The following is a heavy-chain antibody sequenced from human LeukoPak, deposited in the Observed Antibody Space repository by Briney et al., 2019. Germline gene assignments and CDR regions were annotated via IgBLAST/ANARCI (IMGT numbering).Heavy chain of an antibody. V-gene: IGHV3-23*01. CDR3: ATIGKPGYSNRTPDY. CDR2: ISSSGDGT. CDR1: GFTYDTYG. D-gene: IGHD6-13*01. Sequence: GGTLRLSCVTSGFTYDTYGMSWVRQAPGKGLEWVSAISSSGDGTYYADSVKGRFTISRDNSENTLYLQVNSLRPEDTAVYYCATIGKPGYSNRTPDYWGQGTLVTVSS. J-gene: IGHJ4*02.